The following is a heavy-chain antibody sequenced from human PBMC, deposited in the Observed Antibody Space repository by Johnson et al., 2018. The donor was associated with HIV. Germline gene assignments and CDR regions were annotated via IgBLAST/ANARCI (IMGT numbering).Heavy chain of an antibody. CDR1: GFTFSSYA. V-gene: IGHV3-64*01. D-gene: IGHD2-15*01. CDR2: ISSNGGNT. J-gene: IGHJ3*02. CDR3: ARSLGYCSGGSCPLDAFDI. Sequence: EQLVESGGGVVQPGRSLRLSCAASGFTFSSYAMHWVRQAPGKGLEYVSAISSNGGNTYYANSVKGRFTISRDNSKNTLYLQMGSLRAEDMAVYYCARSLGYCSGGSCPLDAFDIWGQGTLVTVSS.